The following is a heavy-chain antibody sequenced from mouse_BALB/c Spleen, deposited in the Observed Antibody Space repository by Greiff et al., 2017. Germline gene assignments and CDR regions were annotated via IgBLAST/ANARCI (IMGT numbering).Heavy chain of an antibody. CDR1: GYAFSSSW. CDR2: IYPGDGDT. V-gene: IGHV1-82*01. D-gene: IGHD1-1*01. J-gene: IGHJ4*01. Sequence: VQLQQSGPELVKPGASVKISCKASGYAFSSSWMNWVKQRPGQGLEWIGRIYPGDGDTNYNGKFKGKATLTADKSSSTAYMQLSSLTSVDSAVYFCASPYYGSSYYAMDYWGQGTSVTVSS. CDR3: ASPYYGSSYYAMDY.